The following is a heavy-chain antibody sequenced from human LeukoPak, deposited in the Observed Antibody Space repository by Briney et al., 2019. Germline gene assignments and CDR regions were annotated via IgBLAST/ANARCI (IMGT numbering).Heavy chain of an antibody. CDR2: IYGDGSFT. CDR3: ARVYETNGYLY. J-gene: IGHJ4*02. V-gene: IGHV3-74*01. D-gene: IGHD3-22*01. Sequence: GGYLRLSWAASAVTFSNFRTHWVRQAPWKGRVWASLIYGDGSFTRYADSVKGRFTISRDNAKNTVYLQMNSLRVEDTAVYYCARVYETNGYLYWGQGSLVTVSS. CDR1: AVTFSNFR.